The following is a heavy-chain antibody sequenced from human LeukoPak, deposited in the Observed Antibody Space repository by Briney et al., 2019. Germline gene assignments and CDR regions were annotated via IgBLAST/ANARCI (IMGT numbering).Heavy chain of an antibody. D-gene: IGHD6-6*01. CDR3: ARTLDSGSADF. CDR1: GGSISSDY. V-gene: IGHV4-59*01. CDR2: IHNSGTT. J-gene: IGHJ4*02. Sequence: SETLSLTCTVSGGSISSDYWSWIRQPPGKGPEWIAYIHNSGTTNYNPSLKSRVTMSVDTSKNQFSLKVNSVTTADTAVYYCARTLDSGSADFWGQGTLVTVSS.